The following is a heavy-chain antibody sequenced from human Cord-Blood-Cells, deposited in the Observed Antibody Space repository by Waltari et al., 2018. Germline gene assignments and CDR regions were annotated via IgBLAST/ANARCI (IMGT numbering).Heavy chain of an antibody. V-gene: IGHV3-23*01. CDR3: AKNTVTAFEI. CDR2: KSASGSSP. Sequence: EVQLLESGGGLVQPGGSLGFSCAASGFTFTSYAMSWVRQGPGRGREWVSAKSASGSSPNHRDSVKGRFTISGDNSKHALYLQINSLRAEQPAVYYCAKNTVTAFEIRGQGTMVTVSS. J-gene: IGHJ3*02. D-gene: IGHD4-4*01. CDR1: GFTFTSYA.